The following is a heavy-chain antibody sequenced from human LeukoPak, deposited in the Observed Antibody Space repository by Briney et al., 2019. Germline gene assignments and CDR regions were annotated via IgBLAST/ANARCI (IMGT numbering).Heavy chain of an antibody. V-gene: IGHV3-64*01. J-gene: IGHJ4*02. CDR2: ISSNGGST. Sequence: GGSLRLSCAASGFTFSSYAMHWVRQAPGKGLEYVSAISSNGGSTYYANSAKGRFTISRDNSKNTLYLQMGSLRAEDMAVYYCARGLYYYGSGSPTYDYWGQGTLVTVSS. D-gene: IGHD3-10*01. CDR1: GFTFSSYA. CDR3: ARGLYYYGSGSPTYDY.